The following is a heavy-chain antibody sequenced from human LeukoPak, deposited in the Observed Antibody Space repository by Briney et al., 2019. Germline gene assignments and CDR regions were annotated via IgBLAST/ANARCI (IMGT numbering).Heavy chain of an antibody. CDR3: ARDSATYGSGSYLGY. CDR2: ISSSGST. D-gene: IGHD3-10*01. J-gene: IGHJ4*02. CDR1: GGSISSYY. V-gene: IGHV4-4*07. Sequence: SETLSLTCTVSGGSISSYYWSWIRQPAGKGLEWIGRISSSGSTNYNPSLKSRVTMPVDASKNQFSLRLSSVTAADTALYYCARDSATYGSGSYLGYWGQGTLVTVSS.